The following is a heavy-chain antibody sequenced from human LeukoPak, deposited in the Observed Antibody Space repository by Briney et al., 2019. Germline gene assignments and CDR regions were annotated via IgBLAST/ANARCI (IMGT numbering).Heavy chain of an antibody. Sequence: GGSLRLSCAASGFTFSSYSMNWVRQAPGKGLEWVSSISSSSSYIYYADSVTGRFTVSRDNAKNSLYLQMNSLRAEDTAVYYCARECMGGGNCYADYWGQGTLVTVSS. V-gene: IGHV3-21*01. CDR2: ISSSSSYI. CDR1: GFTFSSYS. D-gene: IGHD2-15*01. J-gene: IGHJ4*02. CDR3: ARECMGGGNCYADY.